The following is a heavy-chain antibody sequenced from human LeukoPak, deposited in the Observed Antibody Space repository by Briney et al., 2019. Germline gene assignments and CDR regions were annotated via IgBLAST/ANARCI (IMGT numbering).Heavy chain of an antibody. D-gene: IGHD6-6*01. V-gene: IGHV1-18*01. CDR2: TNTYNGNT. CDR1: GYTLTSYG. CDR3: VRVSSSRGKLDAFDI. Sequence: APVKVSCKASGYTLTSYGISWVRQAPGQGLVCMGWTNTYNGNTNYAQDFQDRVTMTIDTSTSTAYMELRSLRSDDTALYYCVRVSSSRGKLDAFDIWGQGTMVIVPS. J-gene: IGHJ3*02.